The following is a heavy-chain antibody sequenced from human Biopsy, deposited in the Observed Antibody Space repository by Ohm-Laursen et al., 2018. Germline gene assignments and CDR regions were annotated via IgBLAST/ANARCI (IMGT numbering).Heavy chain of an antibody. CDR1: GGSISGYH. D-gene: IGHD2-2*01. CDR2: ISYTGGI. V-gene: IGHV4-59*07. J-gene: IGHJ4*02. CDR3: ARMPHFDY. Sequence: SDTLSLTWSVSGGSISGYHWSWIRKSPGKGLEWLAYISYTGGITSNPSLNGRATMSLDTSKNQLSLRLIYVTAADTAVYYCARMPHFDYWGQGILVTVSS.